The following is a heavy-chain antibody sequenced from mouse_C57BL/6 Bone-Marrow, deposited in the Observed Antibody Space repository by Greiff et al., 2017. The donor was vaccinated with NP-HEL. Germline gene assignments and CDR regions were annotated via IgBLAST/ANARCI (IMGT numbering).Heavy chain of an antibody. CDR1: YTFSRRVH. Sequence: VKLMESGPELARPWASVKISCQAFYTFSRRVHFAIRDTNYWMQRVKQRPGQGLEWIGAIYPGNGDNSYNTKVKGKATLTADKSSSTAYMQLSSLSSEDSAVYYCAYVSAAMDYWGQGTSVTVSS. J-gene: IGHJ4*01. CDR2: GQGLEWIG. CDR3: SEDSAVYYCAYVSAAMDY. V-gene: IGHV1-87*01. D-gene: IGHD2-14*01.